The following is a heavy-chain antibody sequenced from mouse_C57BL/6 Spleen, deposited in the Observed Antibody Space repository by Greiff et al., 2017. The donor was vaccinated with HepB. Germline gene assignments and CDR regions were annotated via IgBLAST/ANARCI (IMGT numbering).Heavy chain of an antibody. CDR1: GFTFSDYG. CDR2: ISNLAYSI. D-gene: IGHD1-1*01. Sequence: EVHLVESGGGLVQPGGSLKLSCAASGFTFSDYGMAWVRQAPRKGPAWVAFISNLAYSIYYADTVTGRFTISRENAKNTLYLEMSSLRSEDTAMYYCARQGYYGSSRYFDVWGTGTTVTVSS. J-gene: IGHJ1*03. CDR3: ARQGYYGSSRYFDV. V-gene: IGHV5-15*01.